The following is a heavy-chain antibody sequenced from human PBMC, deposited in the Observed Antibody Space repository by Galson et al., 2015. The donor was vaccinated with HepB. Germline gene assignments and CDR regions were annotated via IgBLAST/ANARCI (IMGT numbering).Heavy chain of an antibody. J-gene: IGHJ5*02. CDR2: IWYDGSNK. V-gene: IGHV3-33*01. D-gene: IGHD3-10*01. CDR3: ARDRRVRGVRPFWFDP. CDR1: GFTFSSYG. Sequence: SLRLSCAASGFTFSSYGMHWVRQAPGKGLEWVAVIWYDGSNKYYADSVKGRFTISRDNSKNTLYLQMNSLRAEDTAVYYCARDRRVRGVRPFWFDPWGQGTLVTVSS.